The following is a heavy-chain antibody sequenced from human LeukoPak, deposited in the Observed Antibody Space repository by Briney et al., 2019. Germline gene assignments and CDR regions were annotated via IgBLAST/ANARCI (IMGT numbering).Heavy chain of an antibody. D-gene: IGHD3-10*01. CDR2: ISSSGSTI. CDR1: GFTFSDYY. Sequence: GGSLRLSCAASGFTFSDYYMSWIRQAPGKGLEWVSYISSSGSTIYYADSVKGRFTISGDNAKNSLYLQMNSLRAEDTAVYYCARLATYSYHGSGSPDYWGQGTLVTVSS. J-gene: IGHJ4*02. CDR3: ARLATYSYHGSGSPDY. V-gene: IGHV3-11*01.